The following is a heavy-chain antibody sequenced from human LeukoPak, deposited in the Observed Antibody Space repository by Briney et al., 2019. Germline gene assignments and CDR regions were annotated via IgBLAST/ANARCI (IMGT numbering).Heavy chain of an antibody. CDR2: IIPILGIA. Sequence: SVKVSCKASGGTFSSYAISWVRQAPGQGLEWMGRIIPILGIANYAQKFQGRVTITADKSTSTAYMELSSLRSEDTAVYYCARASYSSGWYGSDEYYFDYWGQGTLVTVSS. V-gene: IGHV1-69*04. CDR3: ARASYSSGWYGSDEYYFDY. J-gene: IGHJ4*02. CDR1: GGTFSSYA. D-gene: IGHD6-19*01.